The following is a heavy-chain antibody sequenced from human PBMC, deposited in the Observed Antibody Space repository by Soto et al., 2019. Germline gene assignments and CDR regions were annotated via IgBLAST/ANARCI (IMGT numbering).Heavy chain of an antibody. V-gene: IGHV5-51*01. J-gene: IGHJ4*02. D-gene: IGHD6-13*01. CDR2: IYPGEYET. CDR1: GYTFSNFW. Sequence: GGSLQISCQCSGYTFSNFWIACVRQLPGKGLEWMGIIYPGEYETRYSPSVHGKVTISADRSIGTAYLQGSSLEAPDSAFYFCARSPHSSPYFEYGGQGALVTASS. CDR3: ARSPHSSPYFEY.